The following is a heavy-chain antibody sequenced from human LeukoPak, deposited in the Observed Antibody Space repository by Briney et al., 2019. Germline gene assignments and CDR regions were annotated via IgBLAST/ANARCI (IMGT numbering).Heavy chain of an antibody. J-gene: IGHJ4*02. CDR1: GGSISSYY. CDR3: ARVVRGYYDSNGAYYFDY. CDR2: IYYSGST. Sequence: PSETLSLTCTVSGGSISSYYWSWIRQPPGKGLEWIRYIYYSGSTNYNPSLKSRITISVDTSKNQFSLKLNSVTAADTAVYYCARVVRGYYDSNGAYYFDYWGQGTLVTVSS. V-gene: IGHV4-59*01. D-gene: IGHD3-22*01.